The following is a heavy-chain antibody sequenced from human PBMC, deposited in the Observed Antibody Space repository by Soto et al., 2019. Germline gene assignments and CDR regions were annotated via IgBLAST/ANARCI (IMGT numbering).Heavy chain of an antibody. CDR3: ASTINYDSSGYLGTPRWYYFDY. Sequence: PSETLSLTCAVSGGSISSGGYSWSWIRQPPGKGLEWIGYIYHSGSTYYNPSLKSRVTISVDRSKNQFSLKLSSVTAADTAVYYCASTINYDSSGYLGTPRWYYFDYWGQGTLVTVSS. V-gene: IGHV4-30-2*01. CDR2: IYHSGST. D-gene: IGHD3-22*01. CDR1: GGSISSGGYS. J-gene: IGHJ4*02.